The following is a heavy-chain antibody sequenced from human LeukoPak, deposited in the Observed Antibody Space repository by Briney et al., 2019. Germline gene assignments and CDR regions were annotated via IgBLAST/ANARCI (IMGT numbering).Heavy chain of an antibody. CDR3: AREQWAFRSYYDSSGYHDY. J-gene: IGHJ4*02. Sequence: SETLSLTCAVYGGSFSGYYWSWIRQPPGKGLEWIGEINHSGSINYNPSLKSRVTISLDTSKNQFSLKLGSVTAADTAIYYCAREQWAFRSYYDSSGYHDYWGQGTLVTVSS. D-gene: IGHD3-22*01. V-gene: IGHV4-34*01. CDR1: GGSFSGYY. CDR2: INHSGSI.